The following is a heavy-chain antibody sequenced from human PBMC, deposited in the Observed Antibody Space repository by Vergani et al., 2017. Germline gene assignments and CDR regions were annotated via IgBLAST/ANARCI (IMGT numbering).Heavy chain of an antibody. CDR3: ARGVVVVPAASIWFDP. D-gene: IGHD2-2*01. CDR1: GFTFSSYG. V-gene: IGHV3-30*03. CDR2: ISYDGSNK. J-gene: IGHJ5*02. Sequence: QVQLVESGGGVVQPGRSLRLSCAASGFTFSSYGMHWVRQAPGKGLEWVAVISYDGSNKYYADSVKGRFTISRDNSKNTLYLQMNSLRAEDTAVYYCARGVVVVPAASIWFDPWGQGTLVTVSS.